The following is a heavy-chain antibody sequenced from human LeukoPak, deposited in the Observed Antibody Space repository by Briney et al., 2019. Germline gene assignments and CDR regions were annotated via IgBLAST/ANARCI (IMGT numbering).Heavy chain of an antibody. J-gene: IGHJ4*02. V-gene: IGHV1-46*01. CDR1: GYTFTSYY. Sequence: GASVKVSCKASGYTFTSYYMHWVRQAPGQGLEWMGVILPGGGSTSYAQKFQGRVTMTRDMSTNTVYMVLSSLRSEDTAVYYCARSSFLWYFDSWGQGTLVTVSS. D-gene: IGHD2/OR15-2a*01. CDR2: ILPGGGST. CDR3: ARSSFLWYFDS.